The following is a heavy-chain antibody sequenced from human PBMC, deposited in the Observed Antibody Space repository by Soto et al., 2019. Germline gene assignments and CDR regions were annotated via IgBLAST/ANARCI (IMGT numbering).Heavy chain of an antibody. V-gene: IGHV3-15*01. Sequence: GSLRLSCAASGFTCSNAWMSWVRQAPGEGLEWVGRIKSKTDGGTTDYAAPVKGRFTISRDDSKNTLYLQMNSLKTEDTAVYYCTTSLRITMIVVVSHGAFDIWGQGTVVIVSS. CDR2: IKSKTDGGTT. J-gene: IGHJ3*02. CDR1: GFTCSNAW. CDR3: TTSLRITMIVVVSHGAFDI. D-gene: IGHD3-22*01.